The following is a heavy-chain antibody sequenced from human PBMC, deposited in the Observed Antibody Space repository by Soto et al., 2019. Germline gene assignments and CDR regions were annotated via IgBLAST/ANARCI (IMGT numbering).Heavy chain of an antibody. Sequence: ASVKVSCKASGYTFTSYDINWVRQATGQGLEWMGWMNPNSGNTGYAQKFQGRVTMTRNTSISTAYMELSSLRSEDTAVYYCARGLLSDYAFETWGKGTMVTLSS. CDR2: MNPNSGNT. CDR3: ARGLLSDYAFET. V-gene: IGHV1-8*01. D-gene: IGHD3-10*01. J-gene: IGHJ3*02. CDR1: GYTFTSYD.